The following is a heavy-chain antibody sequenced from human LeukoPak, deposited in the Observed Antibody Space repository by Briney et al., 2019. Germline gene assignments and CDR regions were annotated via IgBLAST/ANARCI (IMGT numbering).Heavy chain of an antibody. Sequence: TSETLSLTCTVSGGSISSYYWSWLRQPPGKGLEWLGYIYYSGGTNYNPSLKSRVTISVDTSKNQFSLKLSSVTAADTAVYYCARGEGSSGWYGYFDYWGQGTLVTVSS. J-gene: IGHJ4*02. CDR3: ARGEGSSGWYGYFDY. V-gene: IGHV4-59*12. CDR2: IYYSGGT. CDR1: GGSISSYY. D-gene: IGHD6-19*01.